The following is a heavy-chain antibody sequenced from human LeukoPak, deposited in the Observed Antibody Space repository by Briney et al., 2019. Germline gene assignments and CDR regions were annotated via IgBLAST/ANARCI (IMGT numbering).Heavy chain of an antibody. CDR3: AKDSEM. Sequence: GGSLRLSCAASGFTFSRYGINWVRQAPGKGLEWVAIIWYDGSNKYYAESVKGRFTISRDNSKNTVDLQMNSLRVEDTAVYYCAKDSEMWGQGPLVPVSS. CDR2: IWYDGSNK. J-gene: IGHJ4*02. CDR1: GFTFSRYG. V-gene: IGHV3-33*06.